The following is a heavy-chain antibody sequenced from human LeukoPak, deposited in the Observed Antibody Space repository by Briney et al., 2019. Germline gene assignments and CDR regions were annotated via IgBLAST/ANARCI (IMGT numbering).Heavy chain of an antibody. CDR3: ARDLYDYGDYFDAFDI. J-gene: IGHJ3*02. Sequence: SETLSLTCTVSGGSISSYYWSWIRQPPGKGLEGIGYIYYSGSTNYNPSLKSRVTISVDTSKNQFSLKLSSVTAADTAVYYCARDLYDYGDYFDAFDIWGQGTMVTVSS. V-gene: IGHV4-59*01. D-gene: IGHD4-17*01. CDR2: IYYSGST. CDR1: GGSISSYY.